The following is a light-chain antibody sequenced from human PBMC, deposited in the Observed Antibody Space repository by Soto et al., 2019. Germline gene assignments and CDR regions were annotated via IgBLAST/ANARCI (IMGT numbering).Light chain of an antibody. Sequence: EIVLTQSPGTLSLSPGERATLSCRASQTVNSDYLAWYQQRPGQAPRLLIYGASLRAAGIPDRFSGSWSGTDFTLSISRLEPEDFAVYHCHHFGRSAIFTFGPGTTVDIK. V-gene: IGKV3-20*01. CDR3: HHFGRSAIFT. CDR1: QTVNSDY. CDR2: GAS. J-gene: IGKJ3*01.